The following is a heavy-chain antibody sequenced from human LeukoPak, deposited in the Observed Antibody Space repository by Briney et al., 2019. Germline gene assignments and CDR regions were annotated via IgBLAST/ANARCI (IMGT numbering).Heavy chain of an antibody. D-gene: IGHD3-22*01. CDR1: GFTFSSYS. J-gene: IGHJ4*02. CDR3: ARDRHKYNYDSGGYPPY. V-gene: IGHV3-48*01. Sequence: GGCLRLSSAASGFTFSSYSMLWVRQAPGKGLEWVSYISSSSSTIYYADSVKGRFTISRDNAKNSLYLRMNTLRAEDTAVYYCARDRHKYNYDSGGYPPYWGQGTLVTVSS. CDR2: ISSSSSTI.